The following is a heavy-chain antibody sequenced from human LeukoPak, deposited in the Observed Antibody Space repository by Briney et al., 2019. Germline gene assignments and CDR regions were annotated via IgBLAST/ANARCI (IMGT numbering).Heavy chain of an antibody. D-gene: IGHD4-23*01. CDR3: ARDGDGGNSDY. J-gene: IGHJ4*02. CDR1: GGTFSSYV. CDR2: IIPILGIA. Sequence: SVKVSCKASGGTFSSYVISWVRQAPGQGLEWMGRIIPILGIANYAQEFQGRVTITADKSTSTAYMELSSLRSEDTAVYYCARDGDGGNSDYWGQGTLVTVS. V-gene: IGHV1-69*04.